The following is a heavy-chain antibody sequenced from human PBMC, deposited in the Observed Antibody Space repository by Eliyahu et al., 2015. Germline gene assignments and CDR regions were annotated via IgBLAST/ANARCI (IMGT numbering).Heavy chain of an antibody. Sequence: QVTLRESGPALVRPTQTLTLTCTFSGFXLXXTGMCVSWIRQPPGKALEWLARIDWDDDKYFSTSLRTRLTISKDTSKNQVVLTMTNMDPADTATYYCARTLLVDRLMNHGMDVWGQGTTVTVSS. V-gene: IGHV2-70*15. CDR3: ARTLLVDRLMNHGMDV. CDR1: GFXLXXTGMC. J-gene: IGHJ6*02. D-gene: IGHD5-12*01. CDR2: IDWDDDK.